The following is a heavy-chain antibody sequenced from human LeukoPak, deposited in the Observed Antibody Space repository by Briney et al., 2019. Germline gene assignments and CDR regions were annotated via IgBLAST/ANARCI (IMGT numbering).Heavy chain of an antibody. D-gene: IGHD3-10*01. J-gene: IGHJ4*02. CDR1: GLTFNSYE. CDR3: AREGYYGSGSYYRGTFDY. V-gene: IGHV3-48*03. CDR2: ISSSGRTT. Sequence: PGGSLRLSCAVSGLTFNSYEMNRVRQAPGKGLEWVSYISSSGRTTYYADSVRGRFTISRDNAKNSLYLQMNTLRAEDTALYYCAREGYYGSGSYYRGTFDYWGQGTLVTVSS.